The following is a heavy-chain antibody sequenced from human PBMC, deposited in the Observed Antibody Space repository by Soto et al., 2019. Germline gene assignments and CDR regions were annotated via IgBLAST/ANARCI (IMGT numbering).Heavy chain of an antibody. Sequence: SETLSLTCAVSGGSISSSNWWSWVRQPPGKGLEWIGEIYHSGSTNYNPSLKSRVTISVDKTKNQFSLKLSSVTAADTAVYYCEREREWVNMIVENWFDPWGQGTLVTVSS. V-gene: IGHV4-4*02. D-gene: IGHD3-22*01. CDR1: GGSISSSNW. CDR3: EREREWVNMIVENWFDP. CDR2: IYHSGST. J-gene: IGHJ5*02.